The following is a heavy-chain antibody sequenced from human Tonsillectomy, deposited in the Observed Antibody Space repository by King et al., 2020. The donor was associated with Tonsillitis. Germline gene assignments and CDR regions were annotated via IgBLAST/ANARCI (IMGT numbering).Heavy chain of an antibody. CDR1: GFTFDNYA. D-gene: IGHD3-22*01. CDR2: ISWNSGSI. CDR3: AKDLVFFYDSSGFSLDY. J-gene: IGHJ4*02. Sequence: DVQLVESGGGLVQPGRSLRLSCAASGFTFDNYAMHWVRQAPGKGLEWVSGISWNSGSIAYADSVKGRFTISRDNAKNSLYLQLNSLRAEDTALYYCAKDLVFFYDSSGFSLDYWGQGTLVTVSS. V-gene: IGHV3-9*01.